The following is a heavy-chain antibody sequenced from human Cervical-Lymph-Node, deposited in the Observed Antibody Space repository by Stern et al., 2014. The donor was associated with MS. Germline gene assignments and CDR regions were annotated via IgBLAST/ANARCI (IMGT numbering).Heavy chain of an antibody. D-gene: IGHD2-2*01. Sequence: VQLVQSGPGLVKPSQTLSLTCTVSGGSVSSDNYYWTWLRQHPGKGLEWIGHIYYSGTTYSNPSLKSLVTISLDTSNNQYSLDLNSVTAADTAMYYCARDQFTTSLDVWGQGTTVTVSS. CDR2: IYYSGTT. CDR3: ARDQFTTSLDV. J-gene: IGHJ6*02. V-gene: IGHV4-31*01. CDR1: GGSVSSDNYY.